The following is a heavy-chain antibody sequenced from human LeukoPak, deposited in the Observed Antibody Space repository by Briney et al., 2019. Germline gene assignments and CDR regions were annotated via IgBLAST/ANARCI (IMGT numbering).Heavy chain of an antibody. J-gene: IGHJ6*02. Sequence: GGSLRLSCAASGFTVSSYYMTWVRQAPGKGLEWVSIIYDGGSTYYADSVKGRFSISRDSSKNTLFLQMNSLRAEDTAVYYCARDHNWHISYNYYYGMDVWGQGTTVTVSS. V-gene: IGHV3-66*01. CDR3: ARDHNWHISYNYYYGMDV. CDR1: GFTVSSYY. CDR2: IYDGGST. D-gene: IGHD2-21*01.